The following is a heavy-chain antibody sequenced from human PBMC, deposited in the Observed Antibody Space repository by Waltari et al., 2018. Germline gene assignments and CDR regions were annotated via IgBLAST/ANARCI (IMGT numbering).Heavy chain of an antibody. CDR3: AREADPSGAAIYYYYGLDV. D-gene: IGHD6-25*01. V-gene: IGHV3-74*03. CDR1: GFRFRSYF. J-gene: IGHJ6*02. CDR2: IDSEGSDT. Sequence: EVQLVESGGGLTQPGGSRRLPCVASGFRFRSYFMHWVRQVPGKGLEWVAHIDSEGSDTTYADSVKGRFTISRDNDKSTLYLHMNGLRADDTAVYFCAREADPSGAAIYYYYGLDVWGQGP.